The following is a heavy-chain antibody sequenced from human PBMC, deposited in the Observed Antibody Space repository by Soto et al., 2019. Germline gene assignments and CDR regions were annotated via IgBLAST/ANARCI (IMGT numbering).Heavy chain of an antibody. CDR1: GFTFSSHI. Sequence: PGGSLRLSCTVSGFTFSSHIMHWVRQAPGKGLEWVTHIYPDGNRKYYADSVKGRFTISRDNAKNTLYLQMNSLRAEDTAVYYCARDQLYYNDISGRPLNAFDVWGQGTMVTVSS. D-gene: IGHD3-22*01. V-gene: IGHV3-30*04. J-gene: IGHJ3*01. CDR3: ARDQLYYNDISGRPLNAFDV. CDR2: IYPDGNRK.